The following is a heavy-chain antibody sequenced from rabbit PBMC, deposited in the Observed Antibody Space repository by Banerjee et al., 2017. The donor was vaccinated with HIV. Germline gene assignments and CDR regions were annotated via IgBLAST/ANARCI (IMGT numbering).Heavy chain of an antibody. V-gene: IGHV1S40*01. CDR2: IYVGSSGTT. CDR3: VRSFNL. CDR1: GFSFSSSYW. Sequence: QSLEESGGDLVKPGASLTLTCTASGFSFSSSYWICWVRQAPGKGLEWIACIYVGSSGTTNYASWAKGRFTISKTSSTTVTLQMTSLTAADTATYFCVRSFNLWGPGTLVTVS. J-gene: IGHJ4*01.